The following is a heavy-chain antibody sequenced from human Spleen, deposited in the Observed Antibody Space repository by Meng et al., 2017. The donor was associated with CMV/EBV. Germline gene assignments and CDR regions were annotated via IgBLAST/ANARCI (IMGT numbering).Heavy chain of an antibody. J-gene: IGHJ4*02. CDR1: GDSIRDSNYY. V-gene: IGHV4-39*07. CDR3: VRGGIYDILTGYSKRYFDY. D-gene: IGHD3-9*01. CDR2: VFYTGTT. Sequence: SETLSLTCIVSGDSIRDSNYYWGWIRQPPGKGLEWIGTVFYTGTTYYNPSLKSRVTISVDTSKNQFSLKLTSVTAADTAVYYCVRGGIYDILTGYSKRYFDYWGQGALVTVSS.